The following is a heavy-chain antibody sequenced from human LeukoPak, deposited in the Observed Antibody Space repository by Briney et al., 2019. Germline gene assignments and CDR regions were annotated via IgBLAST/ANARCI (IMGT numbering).Heavy chain of an antibody. CDR3: AREKRRIGCFDY. CDR2: ISSSSSYI. CDR1: GFTFSSYS. J-gene: IGHJ4*02. Sequence: PGGSLRLSCAASGFTFSSYSMNWVRQAPGKGLEWVSSISSSSSYIYYADSVKGRFTISRDNAKNSLYLQMNSLRAEDTAVYYCAREKRRIGCFDYWGQGTLVTVSS. D-gene: IGHD2-21*01. V-gene: IGHV3-21*01.